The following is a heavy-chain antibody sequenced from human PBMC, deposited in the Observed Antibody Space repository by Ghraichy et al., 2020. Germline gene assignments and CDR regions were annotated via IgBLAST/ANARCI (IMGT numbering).Heavy chain of an antibody. CDR1: GFTFNSYA. V-gene: IGHV3-23*01. CDR3: AKGGYCNDGNCWRIFDY. CDR2: VSGSGSST. Sequence: GRSLRLSCAASGFTFNSYAMSWVRQAPGKGLEWVSTVSGSGSSTYYADSVKGRFTISRDNSKNTLYLQMNSLRAEDTAVYYCAKGGYCNDGNCWRIFDYWGPGSLVNVSS. D-gene: IGHD2-15*01. J-gene: IGHJ4*02.